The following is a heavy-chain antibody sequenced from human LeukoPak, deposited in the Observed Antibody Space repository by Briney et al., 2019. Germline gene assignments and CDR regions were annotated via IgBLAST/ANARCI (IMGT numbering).Heavy chain of an antibody. V-gene: IGHV3-33*01. J-gene: IGHJ5*02. CDR3: ARDPADFWSGFHGFDP. CDR1: GFTFSSYG. D-gene: IGHD3-3*01. Sequence: PGGSLRLSCAASGFTFSSYGMHWVRQAPGKGLEWVAVIWYDGSNKYYADSVKGRFTISRDNSKNTLYLQMNSLRAEDTAVYYCARDPADFWSGFHGFDPWGQGTLVTV. CDR2: IWYDGSNK.